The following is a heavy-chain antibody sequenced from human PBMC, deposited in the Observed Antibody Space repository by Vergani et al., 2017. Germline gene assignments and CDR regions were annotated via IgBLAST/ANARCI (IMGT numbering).Heavy chain of an antibody. D-gene: IGHD3-10*01. Sequence: QVQLQQWGAGLLKPSETLSLTCAVYGGSFSGYYWSWIRQPPGKGLEWIGEINHSGSTNYNPSLKSRVTISGDTSKNQFSLKLSCVTAADTAVYYCARGGRMVRGVINWFDPWGQGTLVTVSS. CDR2: INHSGST. V-gene: IGHV4-34*01. CDR3: ARGGRMVRGVINWFDP. CDR1: GGSFSGYY. J-gene: IGHJ5*02.